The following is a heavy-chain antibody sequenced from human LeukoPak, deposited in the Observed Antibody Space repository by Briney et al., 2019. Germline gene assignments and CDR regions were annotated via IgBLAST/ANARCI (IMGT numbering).Heavy chain of an antibody. V-gene: IGHV1-69*13. CDR3: ARDRRGFGYCSSTSCYGFDY. CDR1: GGTFSSYA. Sequence: ASVKVSCKASGGTFSSYAISWVRQAPGQGLEWMGGIIPIFGTANYAQKFQGRVTITADECTSTAYMELSSLRSEDTAVYYCARDRRGFGYCSSTSCYGFDYWGQGTLVTVSS. D-gene: IGHD2-2*01. CDR2: IIPIFGTA. J-gene: IGHJ4*02.